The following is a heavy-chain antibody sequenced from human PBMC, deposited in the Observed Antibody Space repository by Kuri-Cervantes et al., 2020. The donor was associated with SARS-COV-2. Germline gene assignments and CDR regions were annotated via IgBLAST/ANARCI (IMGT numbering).Heavy chain of an antibody. V-gene: IGHV1-69*13. CDR1: GGTFTSYV. CDR2: IIPMSGTA. CDR3: AGVSSSDSDGYFYYYGMDV. J-gene: IGHJ6*02. Sequence: SVKVSCKASGGTFTSYVITWVRQAPGQGLEWMGGIIPMSGTANYAQKFQGRVTITADESTNTAYMELSSLRFEDTAVYYCAGVSSSDSDGYFYYYGMDVWGQGTMVTVSS. D-gene: IGHD2/OR15-2a*01.